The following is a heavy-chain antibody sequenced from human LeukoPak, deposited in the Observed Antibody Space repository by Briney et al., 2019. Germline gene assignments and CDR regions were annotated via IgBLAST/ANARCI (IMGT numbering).Heavy chain of an antibody. D-gene: IGHD3-3*01. V-gene: IGHV1-2*02. CDR1: GYTFTGYY. Sequence: GASVKVSCKASGYTFTGYYLHWVRQAPGQGLEWMGWINPNSGGTNYAQKFQGRVTLTRDTSTSTASMELSRLTSDDTAVYYCARGGTYDFWSDYPSAGLDVWGQGTTVTVSS. CDR3: ARGGTYDFWSDYPSAGLDV. J-gene: IGHJ6*02. CDR2: INPNSGGT.